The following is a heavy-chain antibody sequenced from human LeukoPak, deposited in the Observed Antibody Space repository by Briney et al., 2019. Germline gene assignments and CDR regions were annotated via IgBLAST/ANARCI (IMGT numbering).Heavy chain of an antibody. Sequence: GRSLRLSCAASGISFRSYGMHWVRQAPGKGLEWVTFIWYDASNKYYAESVKGRFTISRDNSRNTVFLQMNSLRAENTAIYYCATDISTHYFGSWGQGTLVTVSS. CDR2: IWYDASNK. V-gene: IGHV3-33*01. CDR1: GISFRSYG. D-gene: IGHD3-9*01. J-gene: IGHJ4*02. CDR3: ATDISTHYFGS.